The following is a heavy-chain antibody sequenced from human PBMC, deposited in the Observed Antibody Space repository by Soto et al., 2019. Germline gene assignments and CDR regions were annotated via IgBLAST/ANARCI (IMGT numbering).Heavy chain of an antibody. V-gene: IGHV4-39*01. CDR1: GGSISSSSYY. CDR3: ARRRTWSKKKALYCSSTSCYAGIVN. D-gene: IGHD2-2*01. J-gene: IGHJ4*02. CDR2: IYYSGST. Sequence: SETLSLTCTVSGGSISSSSYYWGWIRQPPGKGLEWIGSIYYSGSTYYNPSLKSRVTISVGTSKNQFSLKLSSVTAPDTAVYYCARRRTWSKKKALYCSSTSCYAGIVNWGQGTLVTVSS.